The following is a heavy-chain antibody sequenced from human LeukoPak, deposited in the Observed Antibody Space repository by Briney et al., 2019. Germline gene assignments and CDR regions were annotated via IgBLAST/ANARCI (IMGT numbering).Heavy chain of an antibody. D-gene: IGHD5-18*01. Sequence: ASVKVSCKASGYTFTSYGISWVRQAPGQGLEWMGWISAYNGNTNYAQKLQGRVTMTTDTSTSTAYMELRSLTSEDTAVYYCASTIDTAMPRYEYWGQGTLVTVSS. V-gene: IGHV1-18*01. J-gene: IGHJ4*02. CDR2: ISAYNGNT. CDR1: GYTFTSYG. CDR3: ASTIDTAMPRYEY.